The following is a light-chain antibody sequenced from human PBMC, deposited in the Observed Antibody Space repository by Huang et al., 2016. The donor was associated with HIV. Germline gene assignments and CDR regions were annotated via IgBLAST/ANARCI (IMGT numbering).Light chain of an antibody. CDR1: QSISSY. J-gene: IGKJ2*01. CDR3: QQTHSTPYT. CDR2: HAS. V-gene: IGKV1-39*01. Sequence: DIQMTQSPSSLSASVGDRVTIPCRASQSISSYLHLYQQKPGKVPELLMYHASTLQSGVPSRFSGSGSGTDFTLTISTLQPEDFATYFCQQTHSTPYTFGQGTKLEIK.